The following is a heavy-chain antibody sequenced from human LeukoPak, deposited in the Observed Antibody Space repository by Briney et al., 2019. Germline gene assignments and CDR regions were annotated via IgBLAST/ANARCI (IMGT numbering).Heavy chain of an antibody. D-gene: IGHD3-3*01. V-gene: IGHV4-59*11. CDR1: GDSITNHY. Sequence: PSETLSLTCIVSGDSITNHYWSLIRRPPGKGLEWIGYVYYNGIINYNPSLKSRVTISVDTSRNQFSMKLNSVTAADTAVYYCARDNRADFWSGYSPSWVVDYWGQGTLVTVSS. J-gene: IGHJ4*02. CDR2: VYYNGII. CDR3: ARDNRADFWSGYSPSWVVDY.